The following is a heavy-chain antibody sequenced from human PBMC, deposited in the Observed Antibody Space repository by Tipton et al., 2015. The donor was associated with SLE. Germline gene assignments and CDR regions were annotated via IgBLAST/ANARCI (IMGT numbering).Heavy chain of an antibody. Sequence: TLSLTCTVSGGSISSYYWSWIRQPAGKGLEWIGHIYTSGSTNYNPSLKSRVTISVDTSKNQFSLKLSSVTAADTAVYYCARHKISPYSSGWFFDYWGQGTLVTVSS. V-gene: IGHV4-4*07. CDR2: IYTSGST. CDR1: GGSISSYY. J-gene: IGHJ4*02. D-gene: IGHD6-19*01. CDR3: ARHKISPYSSGWFFDY.